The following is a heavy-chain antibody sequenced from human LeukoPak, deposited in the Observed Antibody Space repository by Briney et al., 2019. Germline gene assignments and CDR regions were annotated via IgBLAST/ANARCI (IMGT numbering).Heavy chain of an antibody. V-gene: IGHV3-30*02. CDR1: GFTFSSYG. CDR2: IRYVGGET. J-gene: IGHJ4*02. Sequence: GGSLRPSCAASGFTFSSYGMHWVRQAPGKGLEWVAFIRYVGGETFYAGSVKGRFTISRDNSKNTLYLQMNSLRAEDTAVYYCAKAPVPGGKSDFDYWGQGTLVTVSS. CDR3: AKAPVPGGKSDFDY. D-gene: IGHD4-23*01.